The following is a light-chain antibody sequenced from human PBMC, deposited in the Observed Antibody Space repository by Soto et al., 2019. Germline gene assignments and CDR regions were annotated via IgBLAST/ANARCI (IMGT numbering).Light chain of an antibody. Sequence: QSVLTQPASVSGSPGQSITISCTGTSSDVGSYNLVSWYQQHPGKAPKLLIYEVSKRPSGVSDRFSGSKSGSTASLIISGLQAEDEADYYCCSYAGSSTWVFGGGTKVTVL. CDR3: CSYAGSSTWV. CDR1: SSDVGSYNL. V-gene: IGLV2-23*02. CDR2: EVS. J-gene: IGLJ3*02.